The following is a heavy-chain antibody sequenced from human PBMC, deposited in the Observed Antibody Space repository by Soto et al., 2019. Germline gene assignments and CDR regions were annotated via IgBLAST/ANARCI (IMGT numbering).Heavy chain of an antibody. CDR3: ARDQGGVYNPAAYGMDV. D-gene: IGHD1-1*01. CDR2: IYYSGST. V-gene: IGHV4-30-4*01. Sequence: SETLSLTCTVSGGSISSGDYYWSWIRQPPGKGLEWIGYIYYSGSTYYNPSLKSRVTISVDTSKNQFSLKLSSVTAADTAVYYCARDQGGVYNPAAYGMDVRGQGTTVTVSS. J-gene: IGHJ6*02. CDR1: GGSISSGDYY.